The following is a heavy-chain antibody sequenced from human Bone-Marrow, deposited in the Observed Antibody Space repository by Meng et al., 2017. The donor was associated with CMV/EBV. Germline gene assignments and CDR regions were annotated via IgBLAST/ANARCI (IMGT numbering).Heavy chain of an antibody. CDR1: KFTVSSSH. CDR2: IYVDGNT. CDR3: AREYRLKYDSSGFDF. V-gene: IGHV3-53*01. D-gene: IGHD3-22*01. Sequence: GESLKISCAASKFTVSSSHMNWVRQAPGKVLEWVSVIYVDGNTNYVDSVKGRFTISRDNAKNTLYLQMNSLGAEDTAVYYCAREYRLKYDSSGFDFWGQGTLVTVSS. J-gene: IGHJ4*02.